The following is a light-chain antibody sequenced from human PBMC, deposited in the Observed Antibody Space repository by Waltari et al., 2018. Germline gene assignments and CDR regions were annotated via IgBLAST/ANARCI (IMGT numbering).Light chain of an antibody. Sequence: DIQVTQSPSSLSASVGDRVTITCQASQDISHYLNWYHQRPGKAPKVLIYDATLLKIGVPSRFSVSGSGTDFTFAITSLQPEDAATYYCQHFDNLLFTFGQGTKLEI. CDR1: QDISHY. CDR3: QHFDNLLFT. V-gene: IGKV1-33*01. J-gene: IGKJ2*01. CDR2: DAT.